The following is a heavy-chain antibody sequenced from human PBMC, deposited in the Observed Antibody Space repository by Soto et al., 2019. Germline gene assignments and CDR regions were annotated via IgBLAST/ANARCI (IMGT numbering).Heavy chain of an antibody. V-gene: IGHV4-39*01. J-gene: IGHJ4*02. CDR2: IYYSGST. Sequence: QLQLQESGPGLVKPSETLSLTCTVSGGSISSSSYYWGWIRQPPGKGLEWIGSIYYSGSTYYNPSLTSRVTISVDTSKNQFSLKLSSVTAADTAVYYCADETIAAAGYFDYWGQGTLVTVSS. CDR1: GGSISSSSYY. CDR3: ADETIAAAGYFDY. D-gene: IGHD6-13*01.